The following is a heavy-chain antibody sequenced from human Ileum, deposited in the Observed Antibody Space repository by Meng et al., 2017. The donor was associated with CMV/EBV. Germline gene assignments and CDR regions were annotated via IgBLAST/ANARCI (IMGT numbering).Heavy chain of an antibody. CDR2: ISSTSTFI. Sequence: GGSLRLSCAASGFTFSSYEMSWVRQAPGKGLQWVSSISSTSTFIYYADSVKGRFTISRDNAKNSLYLQMNSLRAEDTAVYHCARDWSGVDYWGQGTLVTVSS. CDR1: GFTFSSYE. J-gene: IGHJ4*02. D-gene: IGHD3-3*01. V-gene: IGHV3-21*01. CDR3: ARDWSGVDY.